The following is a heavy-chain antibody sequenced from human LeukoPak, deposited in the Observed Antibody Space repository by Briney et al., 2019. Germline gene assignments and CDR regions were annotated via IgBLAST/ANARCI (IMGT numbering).Heavy chain of an antibody. CDR3: LRSGGY. Sequence: GGSLRLSCAASGFTFSTYWMNWVRQAPGKGLEWVANIKPDGSEKYFEDSVKGRFTISRDNAKNSLYLQMNSLRAEDTAVYYCLRSGGYWGQGTPVTVSS. V-gene: IGHV3-7*01. CDR1: GFTFSTYW. D-gene: IGHD1-26*01. J-gene: IGHJ4*02. CDR2: IKPDGSEK.